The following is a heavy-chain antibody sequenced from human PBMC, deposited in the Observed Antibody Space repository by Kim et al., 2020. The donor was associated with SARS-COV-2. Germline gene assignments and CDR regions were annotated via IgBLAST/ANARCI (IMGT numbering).Heavy chain of an antibody. D-gene: IGHD3-22*01. CDR3: ARWGIWGSSGYYNN. J-gene: IGHJ1*01. Sequence: ADSVKGRFTISRDNAKNTLYLQMNSLRAEDTAVYYCARWGIWGSSGYYNNWGQGTLVTVSS. V-gene: IGHV3-74*01.